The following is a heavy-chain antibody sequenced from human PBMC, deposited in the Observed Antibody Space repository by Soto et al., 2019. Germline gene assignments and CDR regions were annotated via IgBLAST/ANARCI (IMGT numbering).Heavy chain of an antibody. CDR3: AKEIDYYDSSGYSIHFDY. CDR1: GFTFSSYA. Sequence: PGGSLRLSCAASGFTFSSYAMSWVRQAPGKGLEWVSAISGSGGSTYYADSVKGRFTISRDNSKNTLYLQMNSLRAEDTAVYYCAKEIDYYDSSGYSIHFDYWGQGTLVTVSS. J-gene: IGHJ4*02. V-gene: IGHV3-23*01. CDR2: ISGSGGST. D-gene: IGHD3-22*01.